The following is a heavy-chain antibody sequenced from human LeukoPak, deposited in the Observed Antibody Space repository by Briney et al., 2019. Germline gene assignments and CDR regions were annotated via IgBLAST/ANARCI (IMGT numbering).Heavy chain of an antibody. CDR1: GFTFSSYA. Sequence: GGSLRLSCAASGFTFSSYAMSWVRQAPGKGLEWVSAFSGSGGSTYYADSVKGRFTISRDNSKNTLYLQMNSLRAEDTAVYYCAKWRLRQITMVRGVPFDYWGQGTLVTVSS. J-gene: IGHJ4*02. CDR2: FSGSGGST. D-gene: IGHD3-10*01. CDR3: AKWRLRQITMVRGVPFDY. V-gene: IGHV3-23*01.